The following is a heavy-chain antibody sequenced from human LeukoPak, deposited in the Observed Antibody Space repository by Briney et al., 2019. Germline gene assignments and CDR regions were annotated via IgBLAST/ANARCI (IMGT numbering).Heavy chain of an antibody. CDR3: ARGYYDSSGYYYGAY. CDR1: GFTFSSYS. CDR2: ISSSSSTI. Sequence: GGSLRLSCAASGFTFSSYSMNWVRQAPGKGLERVSYISSSSSTIYYADSVNGRFTISRDNAKNSLYLQMNSLRAEDTAVFYCARGYYDSSGYYYGAYWGQGTLVTVSS. J-gene: IGHJ4*02. V-gene: IGHV3-48*04. D-gene: IGHD3-22*01.